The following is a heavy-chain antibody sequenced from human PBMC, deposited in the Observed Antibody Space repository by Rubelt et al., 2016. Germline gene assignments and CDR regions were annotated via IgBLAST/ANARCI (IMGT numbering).Heavy chain of an antibody. CDR3: ARGGAAAADDNDAFDI. J-gene: IGHJ3*02. CDR2: TSAYNGNT. V-gene: IGHV1-18*01. Sequence: WVRQAPGQGLEWMGWTSAYNGNTNYAQKLQGRVTMTTDTSTSTAYMELSSLRSEDTAVYYCARGGAAAADDNDAFDIWGQGTMVTVSS. D-gene: IGHD6-13*01.